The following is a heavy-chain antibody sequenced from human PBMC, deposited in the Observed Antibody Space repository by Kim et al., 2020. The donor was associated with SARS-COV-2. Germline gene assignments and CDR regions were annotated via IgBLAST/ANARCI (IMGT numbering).Heavy chain of an antibody. J-gene: IGHJ6*01. CDR2: INHSGST. CDR3: AWSGLVGGVIEGYYYYG. V-gene: IGHV4-34*01. D-gene: IGHD3-10*01. Sequence: SETLSLTCAVYGGSFSGYYWSWIRQPPGKGLEWIGEINHSGSTNYNPSLKSRVTISVNTSKNQYSLKLSSVTAGDTAVSYWAWSGLVGGVIEGYYYYG. CDR1: GGSFSGYY.